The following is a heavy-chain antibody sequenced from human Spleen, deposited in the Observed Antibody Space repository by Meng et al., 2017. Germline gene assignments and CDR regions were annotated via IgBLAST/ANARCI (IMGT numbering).Heavy chain of an antibody. D-gene: IGHD2-21*02. V-gene: IGHV3-23*01. J-gene: IGHJ4*02. CDR2: IKFDCSNT. Sequence: GESPITPRRTTGFTFGDCGLTRVREIPGKGPEWVSTIKFDCSNTHHADSVKGRFTISRDNSRNTLYLQMNSLRDEDTAFYHYLIDHDCNAFSFELWGQGTVVTVSS. CDR3: LIDHDCNAFSFEL. CDR1: GFTFGDCG.